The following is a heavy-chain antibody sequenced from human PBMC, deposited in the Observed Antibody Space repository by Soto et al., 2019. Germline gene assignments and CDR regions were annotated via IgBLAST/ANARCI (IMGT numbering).Heavy chain of an antibody. CDR3: ARQNWNYVHLFDY. J-gene: IGHJ4*02. Sequence: LSLTCTVSGGSISSYYWSWIRQPPGKGLEWIGYIYYSGSTNYNPSLKSRVTISVDTSKNQFSLKLSSVTAADTAVYYCARQNWNYVHLFDYWGQGTLVTVSS. CDR2: IYYSGST. CDR1: GGSISSYY. D-gene: IGHD1-7*01. V-gene: IGHV4-59*01.